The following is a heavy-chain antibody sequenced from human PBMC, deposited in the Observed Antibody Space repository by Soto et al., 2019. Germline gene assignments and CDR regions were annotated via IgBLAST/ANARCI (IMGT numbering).Heavy chain of an antibody. Sequence: QVQLVQSGAEVKKPGSSVKVSCKASGGTFSSYAISWVRQAPGQGLEWMGGIIPIFGTANYAQKFQGRVTITADESTSTAYMELSSLRSEDTAVYDCAREPRLHYYDSSGFDYWGQGTLVTVSS. J-gene: IGHJ4*02. CDR3: AREPRLHYYDSSGFDY. D-gene: IGHD3-22*01. V-gene: IGHV1-69*01. CDR2: IIPIFGTA. CDR1: GGTFSSYA.